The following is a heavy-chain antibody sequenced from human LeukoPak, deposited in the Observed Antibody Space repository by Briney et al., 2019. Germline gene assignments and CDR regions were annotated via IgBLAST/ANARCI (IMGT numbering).Heavy chain of an antibody. Sequence: PGGSLRLSCAASGFTFSSYGMHWVRQAPGKGLEWVAFIRHDGSNKYYADSVKGRFTISRDNSKNTLYLQMSSLRAEDTAVYYCAKKRSAMVRGGESFDFWGQGTMVTVSS. CDR2: IRHDGSNK. CDR3: AKKRSAMVRGGESFDF. V-gene: IGHV3-30*02. D-gene: IGHD3-10*01. CDR1: GFTFSSYG. J-gene: IGHJ3*01.